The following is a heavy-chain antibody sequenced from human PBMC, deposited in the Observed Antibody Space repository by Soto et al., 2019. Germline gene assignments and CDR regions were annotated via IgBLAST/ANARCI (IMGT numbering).Heavy chain of an antibody. D-gene: IGHD3-3*01. CDR3: ASSYYDFWSGYYTPLHDDYYYYYMDV. Sequence: ASVTVSCKASGYTFTSYYMHWVRQAPGQGLEWMGIINPSGGSTSYAQKFQGRVTMTRDTSTSTVYMELSSLRSEDTAVYYCASSYYDFWSGYYTPLHDDYYYYYMDVWGKGTTVTVSS. J-gene: IGHJ6*03. V-gene: IGHV1-46*03. CDR1: GYTFTSYY. CDR2: INPSGGST.